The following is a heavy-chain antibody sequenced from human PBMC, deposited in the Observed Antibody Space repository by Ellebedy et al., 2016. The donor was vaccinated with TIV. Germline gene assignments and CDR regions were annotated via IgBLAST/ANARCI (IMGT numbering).Heavy chain of an antibody. CDR2: IRGSGGST. D-gene: IGHD2-15*01. CDR3: ARVEGYCSGGSCYSAHLFDY. Sequence: GGSLRLSCAASGFTFSSYAMGWVRQAPGKGLEWVSTIRGSGGSTYYADSVKGRFTISRDNAKNSLYLQMNSLRDEDTAVYYCARVEGYCSGGSCYSAHLFDYWGQGTLVTVSS. V-gene: IGHV3-23*01. CDR1: GFTFSSYA. J-gene: IGHJ4*02.